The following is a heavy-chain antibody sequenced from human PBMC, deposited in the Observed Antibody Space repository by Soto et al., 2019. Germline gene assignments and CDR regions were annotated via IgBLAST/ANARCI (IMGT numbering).Heavy chain of an antibody. CDR3: ARVTLPLGSCTAGYCFRGGWFDP. J-gene: IGHJ5*02. D-gene: IGHD2-8*02. CDR1: GFNLSLYY. V-gene: IGHV3-21*04. Sequence: EVQLVESGGGLVKPGGSLRLSCAASGFNLSLYYMNWVRQSPGKGLEWVSSINTGNIYYADSVTGRFTIARDNAKNGLYLHMSSLRADDKAIYYCARVTLPLGSCTAGYCFRGGWFDPLGRGAVVTVSS. CDR2: INTGNI.